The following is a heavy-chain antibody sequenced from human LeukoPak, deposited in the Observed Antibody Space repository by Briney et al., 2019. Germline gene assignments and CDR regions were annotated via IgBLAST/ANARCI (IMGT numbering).Heavy chain of an antibody. V-gene: IGHV4-34*01. D-gene: IGHD3-22*01. CDR3: ARGRLYYDSSGYYSRKGRNAFDI. Sequence: SETLSLTCAVYGGSFSGYYWSWIRQPPGKGVEGIGEINHSGSTNYNPSLKSRVTISVDTSKNQFSLKLSSVAAAHTAVYYCARGRLYYDSSGYYSRKGRNAFDIWGQGTMVTVSS. CDR1: GGSFSGYY. CDR2: INHSGST. J-gene: IGHJ3*02.